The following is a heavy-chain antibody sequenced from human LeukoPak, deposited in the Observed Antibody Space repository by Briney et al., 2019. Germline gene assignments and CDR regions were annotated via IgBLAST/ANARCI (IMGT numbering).Heavy chain of an antibody. V-gene: IGHV4-34*01. D-gene: IGHD3-10*01. CDR2: INHSGST. CDR3: ARGAMVRGVIYYFDY. Sequence: SETLSLTCAVYGGSFSGYYWSWIRQPPGEGLEWIGEINHSGSTNYNPSLKSRVTISVDTSKNQFSLKLSSVTAADTAVYYCARGAMVRGVIYYFDYWGQGTLVTVSS. J-gene: IGHJ4*02. CDR1: GGSFSGYY.